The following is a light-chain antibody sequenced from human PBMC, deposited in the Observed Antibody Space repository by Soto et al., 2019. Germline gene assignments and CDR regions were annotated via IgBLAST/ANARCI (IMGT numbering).Light chain of an antibody. J-gene: IGKJ5*01. Sequence: EIFLTQSPATLSLSPGERATFPCMASQSVSSYLAWYQQKPGQAPRLLIYDASNRATGIPARFSGSGSGTDFTLTISSLEPEDFVVYYCQQRSNWPPITFGQGTRLEIK. V-gene: IGKV3-11*01. CDR2: DAS. CDR1: QSVSSY. CDR3: QQRSNWPPIT.